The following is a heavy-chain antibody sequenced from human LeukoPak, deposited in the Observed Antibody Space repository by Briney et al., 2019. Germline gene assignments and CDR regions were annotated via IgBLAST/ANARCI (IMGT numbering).Heavy chain of an antibody. CDR1: GGSISSGSYY. V-gene: IGHV4-61*02. CDR2: SYTSGST. CDR3: AREGITMVRGVLFAFDI. Sequence: SETLSLTCTVSGGSISSGSYYWSWIRQPAGEGLEWIGRSYTSGSTNYNPSLKSRVTISVDTSKNQFSLKLSSVTAADTAVYYCAREGITMVRGVLFAFDISGQGTMVTVSS. J-gene: IGHJ3*02. D-gene: IGHD3-10*01.